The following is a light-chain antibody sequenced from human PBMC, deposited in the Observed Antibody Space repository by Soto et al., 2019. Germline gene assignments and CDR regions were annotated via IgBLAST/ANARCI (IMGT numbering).Light chain of an antibody. V-gene: IGKV3-20*01. J-gene: IGKJ1*01. Sequence: EIVWTQSPGTLSLSPGERATLSCRASQSVNRNYLAWYQQKPGQAPRLLFRGASYRATGVSERFSGSGSGTDFTRTVSRLDPEDFALYYCQQYGSSPGTFGQGTKVEIK. CDR3: QQYGSSPGT. CDR1: QSVNRNY. CDR2: GAS.